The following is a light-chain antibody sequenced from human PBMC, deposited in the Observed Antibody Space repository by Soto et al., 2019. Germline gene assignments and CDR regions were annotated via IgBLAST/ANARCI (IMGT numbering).Light chain of an antibody. CDR3: FSYAGDGVYV. J-gene: IGLJ1*01. CDR1: NSDVGSYDL. V-gene: IGLV2-23*02. Sequence: SALTQPASVSGSPRQSITISCTGTNSDVGSYDLVSWFQQHPGKAPKVVICEVTKRPSGVSDHFSGFKSGNTASLTISGLQAEDEADYYCFSYAGDGVYVFGTGTKVTVL. CDR2: EVT.